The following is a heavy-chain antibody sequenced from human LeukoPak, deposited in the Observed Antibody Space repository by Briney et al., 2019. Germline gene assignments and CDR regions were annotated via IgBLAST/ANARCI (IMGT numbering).Heavy chain of an antibody. D-gene: IGHD3-22*01. Sequence: SETLSLTCTVSGGSISSYYWSWIRQPPGKGLEWIAYIYYSGSTNYNPSLKSRVTISVDTSKNQFSLKLSSVTAADTAVYYCAREDDSSGYPDYWGQGTLVTVSS. CDR3: AREDDSSGYPDY. V-gene: IGHV4-59*12. CDR2: IYYSGST. J-gene: IGHJ4*02. CDR1: GGSISSYY.